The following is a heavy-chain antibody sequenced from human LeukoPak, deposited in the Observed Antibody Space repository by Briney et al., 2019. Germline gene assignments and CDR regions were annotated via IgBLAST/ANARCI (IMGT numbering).Heavy chain of an antibody. J-gene: IGHJ4*02. CDR2: ISGYNGNT. Sequence: GASVKVSRTCSGYTLTINSIYRGRDAPGQGLEWMGWISGYNGNTNYVQKLQGRVTMTTDTSTSTAYMELRSLRADDTAVYYCAGLLSGSGSYSFDYWGQGTLVTVSS. D-gene: IGHD3-10*01. CDR1: GYTLTINS. CDR3: AGLLSGSGSYSFDY. V-gene: IGHV1-18*01.